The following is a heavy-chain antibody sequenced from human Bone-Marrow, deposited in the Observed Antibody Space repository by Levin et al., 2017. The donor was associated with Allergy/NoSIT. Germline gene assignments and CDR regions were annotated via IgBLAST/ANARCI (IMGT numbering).Heavy chain of an antibody. CDR2: INSDGCST. CDR3: ARDRPLGGSSQYYFDY. J-gene: IGHJ4*02. V-gene: IGHV3-74*01. D-gene: IGHD2-15*01. CDR1: GFTFSSCW. Sequence: LSLTCAASGFTFSSCWMHWVRQAPGKGLVWVSRINSDGCSTSYADSVKGRFTISRDNTKNTLYLQMNSLRAEDTAVYYCARDRPLGGSSQYYFDYWGQGTLVPVSS.